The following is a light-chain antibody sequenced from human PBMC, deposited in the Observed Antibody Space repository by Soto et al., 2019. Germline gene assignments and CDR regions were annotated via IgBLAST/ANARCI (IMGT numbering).Light chain of an antibody. V-gene: IGKV3-11*01. J-gene: IGKJ1*01. Sequence: EIVLTQSPATLSLSPGERANLSCRASQTISRYLAWYQQKPGQAPRLVIYDASKRATGIPARFSGSGSETDFTLTINSLEPEEFAVDYCQQRSNWSSWTFGQGTKVEL. CDR1: QTISRY. CDR2: DAS. CDR3: QQRSNWSSWT.